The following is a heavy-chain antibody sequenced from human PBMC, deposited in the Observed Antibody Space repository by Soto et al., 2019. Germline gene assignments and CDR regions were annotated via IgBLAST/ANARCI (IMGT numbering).Heavy chain of an antibody. CDR2: ISGSDGST. J-gene: IGHJ4*02. Sequence: EVQLLESGGGLVQPGGSLRLSCAASGFIFSSYALSWVRQAPGKGLEWVSGISGSDGSTYSADAVQGRFTISRDTSKNILYLQMSRRRADDTAVYYCAKDSSIGSPGATVHWGQGTLVTGSS. D-gene: IGHD1-26*01. CDR1: GFIFSSYA. CDR3: AKDSSIGSPGATVH. V-gene: IGHV3-23*01.